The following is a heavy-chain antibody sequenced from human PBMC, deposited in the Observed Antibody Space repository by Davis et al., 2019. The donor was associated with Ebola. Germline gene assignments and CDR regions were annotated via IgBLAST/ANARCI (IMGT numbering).Heavy chain of an antibody. V-gene: IGHV1-8*03. CDR3: AASAGTVGKFDY. D-gene: IGHD1-14*01. J-gene: IGHJ4*01. Sequence: AASVKVSCKASGYTFTGYYMHWVRQAPGQGLEWMGWMNPNSGNTGYAQKFQGRVTITRDMSTSTSYLDLSNLRSEDTAVYYCAASAGTVGKFDYWGQGTLVTVSS. CDR2: MNPNSGNT. CDR1: GYTFTGYY.